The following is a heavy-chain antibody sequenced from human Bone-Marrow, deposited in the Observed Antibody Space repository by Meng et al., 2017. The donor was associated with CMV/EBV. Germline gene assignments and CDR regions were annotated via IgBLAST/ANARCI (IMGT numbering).Heavy chain of an antibody. J-gene: IGHJ4*02. CDR3: ARDPRPQQFWSGSSY. V-gene: IGHV1-2*02. CDR2: INPNSGGT. D-gene: IGHD3-3*01. Sequence: ASVKVSCKASGYTFTGYYMHWVRQAPGQGLEWMGWINPNSGGTNYAQKFQGRVTMTRDTSISTAYMELSRLRSDDTALYYCARDPRPQQFWSGSSYWGQGTLVTVSS. CDR1: GYTFTGYY.